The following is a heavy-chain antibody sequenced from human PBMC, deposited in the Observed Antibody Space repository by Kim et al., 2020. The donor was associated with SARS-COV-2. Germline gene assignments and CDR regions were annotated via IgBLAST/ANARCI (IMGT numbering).Heavy chain of an antibody. CDR2: VHSSGNT. J-gene: IGHJ3*02. CDR1: GGSISNYY. V-gene: IGHV4-59*01. D-gene: IGHD2-2*01. CDR3: ARPLRGGYVSDAFEI. Sequence: SETLSLTCSVSGGSISNYYWSWIRQPPGKGLEWIGFVHSSGNTNYNSPLKSRIITSVDTSKNLLFLDLRSVTTADTAVYYCARPLRGGYVSDAFEIWGRGTMVTVSS.